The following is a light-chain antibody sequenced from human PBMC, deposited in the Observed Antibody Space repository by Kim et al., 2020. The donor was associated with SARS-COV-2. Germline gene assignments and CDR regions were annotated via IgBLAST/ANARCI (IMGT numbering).Light chain of an antibody. V-gene: IGKV4-1*01. J-gene: IGKJ2*01. Sequence: IVMTQSPDSLAVSLGERATINCKSSQSLLYSSDNKIYIAWYQHKPGQAPKLLIYWASTRESGVPDRFSGSGSGTDFTLTINNLQAEDVAVYYCQQFYSTPYTFGRGTKLEI. CDR2: WAS. CDR3: QQFYSTPYT. CDR1: QSLLYSSDNKIY.